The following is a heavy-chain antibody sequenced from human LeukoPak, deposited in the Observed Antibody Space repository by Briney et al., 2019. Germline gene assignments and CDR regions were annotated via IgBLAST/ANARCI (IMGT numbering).Heavy chain of an antibody. Sequence: PGGSLRLSCAASGFTVSANYMTWVRQAPGKGLEWVSIIYADGNTYYADSVKGRFTVSRDNSKNTLSLQMNSLRAEDTAVYYCVSHSNTLTSYCFGYWGQGTLVTVSS. D-gene: IGHD3-9*01. CDR2: IYADGNT. J-gene: IGHJ4*02. V-gene: IGHV3-53*01. CDR1: GFTVSANY. CDR3: VSHSNTLTSYCFGY.